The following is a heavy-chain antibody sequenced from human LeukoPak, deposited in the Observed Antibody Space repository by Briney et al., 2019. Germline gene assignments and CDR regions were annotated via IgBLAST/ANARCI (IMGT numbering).Heavy chain of an antibody. CDR3: ASYGSGSYYYFDY. D-gene: IGHD3-10*01. CDR2: ISWNSGSI. J-gene: IGHJ4*02. V-gene: IGHV3-9*01. Sequence: GGSLRLSCAASGFTFDDYAMHWVRQAPGKGLEWVSGISWNSGSIGYADSVKGRFTISRDNAKNSLYLQMNSLRAEDTALYYCASYGSGSYYYFDYWGQGTLVTVSS. CDR1: GFTFDDYA.